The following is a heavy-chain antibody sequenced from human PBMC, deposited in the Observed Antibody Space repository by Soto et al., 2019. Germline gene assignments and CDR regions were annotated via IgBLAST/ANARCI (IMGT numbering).Heavy chain of an antibody. D-gene: IGHD6-13*01. CDR3: AKDSQRSSWYIGYYYYYGMDV. CDR1: GFTFDDYA. J-gene: IGHJ6*02. CDR2: ISWNSGSI. V-gene: IGHV3-9*01. Sequence: EVQLVESGGGLVQPGRSLRLSCAASGFTFDDYAMHWVRQAPGKGLEWVSGISWNSGSIGYADSVKGRFTISRDNAKNTLYLQMNSLRAEDTALYYCAKDSQRSSWYIGYYYYYGMDVWGQGTTVTVSS.